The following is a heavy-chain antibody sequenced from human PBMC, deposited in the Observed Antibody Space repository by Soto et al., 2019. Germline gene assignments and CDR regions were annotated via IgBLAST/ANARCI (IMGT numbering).Heavy chain of an antibody. J-gene: IGHJ6*01. V-gene: IGHV3-30-3*01. Sequence: QVQLVESGGGVVQPGRSLRLSCAASGFTFSSYAMHWVRQAPGKGLEWVAVISYDGSNKYYADSVKGRFTISRDNSKNTLYLQMNSLRAEDTAVYYCARDRDSRRVDYYGMDVW. CDR2: ISYDGSNK. D-gene: IGHD1-26*01. CDR3: ARDRDSRRVDYYGMDV. CDR1: GFTFSSYA.